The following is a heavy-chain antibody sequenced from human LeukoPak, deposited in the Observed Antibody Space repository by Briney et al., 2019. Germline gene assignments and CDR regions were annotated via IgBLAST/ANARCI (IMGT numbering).Heavy chain of an antibody. Sequence: ASVKVSCTASGYTCTSNGICWGRHAPGQGLGWMGWVRAYNGDTNYAQKLQSRVTMTTDTSTSTAYMELRSLRSDDTAVYYCARDGGPSVSSWYGGGYYYYYMDVWGKGTTVTVSS. V-gene: IGHV1-18*01. J-gene: IGHJ6*03. CDR2: VRAYNGDT. D-gene: IGHD6-13*01. CDR3: ARDGGPSVSSWYGGGYYYYYMDV. CDR1: GYTCTSNG.